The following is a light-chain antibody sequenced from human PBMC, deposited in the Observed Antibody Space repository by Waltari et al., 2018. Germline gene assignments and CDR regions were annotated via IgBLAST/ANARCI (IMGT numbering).Light chain of an antibody. V-gene: IGKV1-5*03. Sequence: DIQMTQSPSTLSASVRDRDTITCRASQNLNYWLAWYQQKPGKAPKLLIYEAFTLESGVPSRFSGSGSGTEFTLTISSLQPDDFATYYCQLYSTYPRTFGQGTKVDI. CDR3: QLYSTYPRT. CDR2: EAF. CDR1: QNLNYW. J-gene: IGKJ1*01.